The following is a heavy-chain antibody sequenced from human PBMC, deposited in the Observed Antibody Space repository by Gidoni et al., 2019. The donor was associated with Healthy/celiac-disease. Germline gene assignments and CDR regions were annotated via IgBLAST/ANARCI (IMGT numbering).Heavy chain of an antibody. CDR2: ISGSGGST. Sequence: EVQLLESGGGLVQPGGSLRLSCAASGFTFSSHAMNWVRQAPEKGLEWVSAISGSGGSTYYADSVKGRFTISRDNSKNTLYLQMNSLRAEDTAVYYCAKNIVVIPAASDTFDIWGQGTMVTVSS. CDR1: GFTFSSHA. D-gene: IGHD2-2*01. J-gene: IGHJ3*02. V-gene: IGHV3-23*01. CDR3: AKNIVVIPAASDTFDI.